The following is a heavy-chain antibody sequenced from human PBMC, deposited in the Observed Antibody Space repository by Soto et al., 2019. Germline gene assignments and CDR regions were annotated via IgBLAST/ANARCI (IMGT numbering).Heavy chain of an antibody. J-gene: IGHJ6*02. CDR3: ARGPPKNIVVVPAAKYYYYGMDV. D-gene: IGHD2-2*01. CDR1: GFTFSSYE. CDR2: ISSSGSTI. V-gene: IGHV3-48*03. Sequence: PGGSLRLSCAASGFTFSSYEMNWVRQAPGKGLEWVSYISSSGSTIYYADSVKGRFTISRDNAKNSLYLQMNSLRAEDTAVYYCARGPPKNIVVVPAAKYYYYGMDVWGQGTTVTV.